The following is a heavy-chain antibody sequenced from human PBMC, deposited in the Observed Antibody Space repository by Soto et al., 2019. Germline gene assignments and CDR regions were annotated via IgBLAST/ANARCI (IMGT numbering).Heavy chain of an antibody. CDR2: VSAYNGNT. J-gene: IGHJ4*02. CDR1: GYTFTRYG. Sequence: QVQLVQSGAEVKKPGASVKVSCKASGYTFTRYGISWVRQAPGQGIEWMAWVSAYNGNTKDAQKLQDRVTMTKDTSTSTAYLQLTSLRSNDTAVHYCARDSPPVEYWGQGTLVTVSS. CDR3: ARDSPPVEY. V-gene: IGHV1-18*01.